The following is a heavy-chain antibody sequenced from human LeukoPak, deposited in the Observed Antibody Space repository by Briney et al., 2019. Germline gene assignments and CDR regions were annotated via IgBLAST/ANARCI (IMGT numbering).Heavy chain of an antibody. CDR1: GYTFTGYY. J-gene: IGHJ4*02. CDR3: ARPPKLFPRPFDY. D-gene: IGHD2-21*01. Sequence: ASVKVSCKASGYTFTGYYMHWVRQAPGQGLEWMGWINPNSGGTNYAQKFQGRVTMIRDTSISTAYMELSRLRSDDTAVYYCARPPKLFPRPFDYWGQGTLVTVSS. CDR2: INPNSGGT. V-gene: IGHV1-2*02.